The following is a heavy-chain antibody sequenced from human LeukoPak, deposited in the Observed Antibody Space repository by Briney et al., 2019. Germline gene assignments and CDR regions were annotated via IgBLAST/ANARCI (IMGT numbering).Heavy chain of an antibody. CDR3: ARALCSSTSCHGRNDY. J-gene: IGHJ4*03. CDR1: GYTFTSYG. V-gene: IGHV1-18*04. CDR2: ISAYNGNT. D-gene: IGHD2-2*01. Sequence: ASVKVSCKASGYTFTSYGISWVRQAPGQGLEWMGWISAYNGNTNFAQNLQGRVTMTTDTSTSTAYMELRSLRSDDTAVYYCARALCSSTSCHGRNDYWGQGTTVTVSS.